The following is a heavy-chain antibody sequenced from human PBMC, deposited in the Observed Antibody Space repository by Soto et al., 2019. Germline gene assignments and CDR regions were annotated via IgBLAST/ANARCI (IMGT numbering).Heavy chain of an antibody. Sequence: QLQLQESGPGLVKPSETLSLPCTVSGGSISSSSYYWGWIRQPPGKGLEWIGSIYYSGSTYYNPSLTSPVAISVDTAKDQLCLTLRSATAADTPVYYCARQPYCSSTSRSPFSNWCDPCGKATLVTLSS. V-gene: IGHV4-39*01. J-gene: IGHJ5*02. CDR2: IYYSGST. CDR1: GGSISSSSYY. D-gene: IGHD2-2*01. CDR3: ARQPYCSSTSRSPFSNWCDP.